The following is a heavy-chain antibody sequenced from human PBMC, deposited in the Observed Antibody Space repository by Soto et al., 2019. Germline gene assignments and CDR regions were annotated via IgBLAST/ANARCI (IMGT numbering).Heavy chain of an antibody. D-gene: IGHD3-10*01. CDR2: LYTEGTT. Sequence: PGGSLRLSCVASGLTVSHNYMAWVRQAPEMGLEWVSILYTEGTTYYADSVKGRFTISRDSSKNTLFLQMDSLRAEDTAVYYCVRGSRDSYPGSRIFDLWGRGTRVTVSS. V-gene: IGHV3-53*01. CDR1: GLTVSHNY. CDR3: VRGSRDSYPGSRIFDL. J-gene: IGHJ4*02.